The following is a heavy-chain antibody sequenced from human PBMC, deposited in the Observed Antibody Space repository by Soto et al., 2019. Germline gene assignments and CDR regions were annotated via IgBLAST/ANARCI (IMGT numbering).Heavy chain of an antibody. CDR1: GGTFSSYA. CDR2: IIPIFGTT. CDR3: AALGRGVVIMLRDYYYGMDV. V-gene: IGHV1-69*13. J-gene: IGHJ6*02. Sequence: SVKVSCKASGGTFSSYAISWVRQAPGQGLEWMGGIIPIFGTTNYAQKFQGRVTITADESTSTAYMELSSLRSEDTAVYYCAALGRGVVIMLRDYYYGMDVWGQGTTVSVSS. D-gene: IGHD3-3*01.